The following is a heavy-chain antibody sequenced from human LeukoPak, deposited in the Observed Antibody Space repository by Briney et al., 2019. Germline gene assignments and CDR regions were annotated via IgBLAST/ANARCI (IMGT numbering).Heavy chain of an antibody. D-gene: IGHD6-6*01. CDR2: IYYSGST. V-gene: IGHV4-39*07. Sequence: SETLSLTCTVSGGSISSSSYYWGWIRQPPGKGLEWIGSIYYSGSTYYNPSLKSRVTISVDTSKNQFSLKLSSVTAEDTAVYYCARDRSMATRLWTPTDYWGQGTLVTVSS. CDR1: GGSISSSSYY. CDR3: ARDRSMATRLWTPTDY. J-gene: IGHJ4*02.